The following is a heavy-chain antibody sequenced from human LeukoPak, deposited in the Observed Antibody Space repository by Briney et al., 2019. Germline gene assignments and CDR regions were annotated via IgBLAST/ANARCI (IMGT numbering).Heavy chain of an antibody. V-gene: IGHV1-18*01. J-gene: IGHJ6*02. D-gene: IGHD2-15*01. CDR1: GYTFTSYG. CDR2: ISAYNGNT. CDR3: ARAEGYCSGGSCDLYYYYGMDV. Sequence: ASVKVSCTASGYTFTSYGISWVRQAPGQGLEWMGWISAYNGNTNYAQKLQGRVTMTTDTSTSTACMELRSLRSDDTAVYYCARAEGYCSGGSCDLYYYYGMDVWGQGTTVTVSS.